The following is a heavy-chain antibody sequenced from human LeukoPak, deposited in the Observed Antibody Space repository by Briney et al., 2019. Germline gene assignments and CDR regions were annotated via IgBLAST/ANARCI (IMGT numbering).Heavy chain of an antibody. J-gene: IGHJ4*02. CDR3: ASPHGASYYYFDY. Sequence: ASVTVSFKASGGTFSSYAISWVRQAPGQGLEWMGGIIPIFGTANYAQKFQGRVTITADESTSTAYMELSSLRSEDTAVYYCASPHGASYYYFDYWGQGTLVTVSS. CDR2: IIPIFGTA. D-gene: IGHD4/OR15-4a*01. CDR1: GGTFSSYA. V-gene: IGHV1-69*13.